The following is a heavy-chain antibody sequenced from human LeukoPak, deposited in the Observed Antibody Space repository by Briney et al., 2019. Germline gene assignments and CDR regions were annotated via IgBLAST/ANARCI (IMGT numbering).Heavy chain of an antibody. Sequence: ASVKVSCKASGYTFTSYGISWVRQAPGQGLEWMGWISAYNGNTNYAQKLQGRVTMTRGTSTSTVYMELSSLRSEDTAVYYCASLNTATNWFDPWGQGTLVTVSS. D-gene: IGHD5-18*01. V-gene: IGHV1-18*01. CDR3: ASLNTATNWFDP. CDR2: ISAYNGNT. J-gene: IGHJ5*02. CDR1: GYTFTSYG.